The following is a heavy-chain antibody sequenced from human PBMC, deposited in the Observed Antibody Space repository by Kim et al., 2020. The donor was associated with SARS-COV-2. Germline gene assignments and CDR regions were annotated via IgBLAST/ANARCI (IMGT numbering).Heavy chain of an antibody. J-gene: IGHJ2*01. CDR2: IYYSGST. CDR3: ARLSGIVVVPAAIWYFDL. V-gene: IGHV4-39*01. D-gene: IGHD2-2*01. CDR1: GGSISSSSYY. Sequence: SETLSLTCTVSGGSISSSSYYWGWIRQPPGKGLEWIGSIYYSGSTYYNPSLKSRVTISVDTSKNQFSLKLSSVTAADTAVYYCARLSGIVVVPAAIWYFDLWGRGTLVTVSS.